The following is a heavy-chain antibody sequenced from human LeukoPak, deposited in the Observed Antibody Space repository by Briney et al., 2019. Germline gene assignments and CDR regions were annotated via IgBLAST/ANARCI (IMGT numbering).Heavy chain of an antibody. CDR3: ARVGWELAYFDY. CDR2: ISSSSSYI. CDR1: GFTFSSYS. V-gene: IGHV3-21*01. Sequence: GGSLRLSCAASGFTFSSYSMNWVRQAPGKGLEWVSSISSSSSYIYYADSVKGRFTISRDNAKISLYLQMNSLRAEDTAVYYCARVGWELAYFDYWGQGTLVTVSS. D-gene: IGHD1-26*01. J-gene: IGHJ4*02.